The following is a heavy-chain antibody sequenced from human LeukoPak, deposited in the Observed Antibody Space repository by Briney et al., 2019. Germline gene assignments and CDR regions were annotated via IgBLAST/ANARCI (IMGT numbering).Heavy chain of an antibody. Sequence: GGSLRLSCAASGFTFSSYSMNWVRQAPGKGLEWVSSTSSSSSYIYYADSVKGRFTISRDNAKNSLYLQMNSLRAEDTAVYYCARDGYQLPLPYYMDVWGKGTTVTVSS. V-gene: IGHV3-21*01. J-gene: IGHJ6*03. CDR3: ARDGYQLPLPYYMDV. CDR1: GFTFSSYS. D-gene: IGHD2-2*01. CDR2: TSSSSSYI.